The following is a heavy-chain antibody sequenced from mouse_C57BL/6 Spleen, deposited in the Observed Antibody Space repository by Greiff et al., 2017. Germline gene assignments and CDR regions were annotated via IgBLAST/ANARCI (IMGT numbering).Heavy chain of an antibody. Sequence: QVQLQQSGAELVKPGASVKISCKASGYAFSSYWMNWVKQRPGKGLEWIGQIYPGDGDTNYNGKFKGKATLTADKSSSTAYMQLRRLTSEDSAVYICAREGYGNSWFAYWGQGTLVTVSA. CDR3: AREGYGNSWFAY. CDR1: GYAFSSYW. CDR2: IYPGDGDT. V-gene: IGHV1-80*01. J-gene: IGHJ3*01. D-gene: IGHD2-1*01.